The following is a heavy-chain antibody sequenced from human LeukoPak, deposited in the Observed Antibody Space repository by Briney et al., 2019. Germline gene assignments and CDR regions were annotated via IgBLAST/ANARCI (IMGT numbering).Heavy chain of an antibody. CDR3: ARTGYSSSWRNYFDY. J-gene: IGHJ4*02. CDR1: GFTFDVYG. D-gene: IGHD6-13*01. CDR2: INWNGGST. Sequence: GGSLRLSCAAPGFTFDVYGMSWVRHAPGKGLEWVSGINWNGGSTGYADSVKGRFTISRDNAKNSLYLQMNSLRAEDTALYYCARTGYSSSWRNYFDYWGQGTLVTVSS. V-gene: IGHV3-20*04.